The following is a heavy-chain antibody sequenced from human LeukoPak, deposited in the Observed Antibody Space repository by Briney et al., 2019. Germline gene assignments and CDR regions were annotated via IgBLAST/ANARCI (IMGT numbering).Heavy chain of an antibody. Sequence: GSSVNVSCKASVGTFISYAISWVRQAPGQGLEWMGGIIPIFGTANYAQKFQGRVTITADESTSTAYMELSSLRSEDTAVYYCAREVEEYCSGGSCYGAHYWGQGTLVTVSS. J-gene: IGHJ4*02. CDR1: VGTFISYA. V-gene: IGHV1-69*01. CDR2: IIPIFGTA. CDR3: AREVEEYCSGGSCYGAHY. D-gene: IGHD2-15*01.